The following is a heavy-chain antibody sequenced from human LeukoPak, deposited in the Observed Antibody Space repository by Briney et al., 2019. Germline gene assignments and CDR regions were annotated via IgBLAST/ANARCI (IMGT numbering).Heavy chain of an antibody. V-gene: IGHV3-23*01. CDR3: AKGHCSSSSCYSYAFDI. D-gene: IGHD2-2*01. Sequence: GGSLRLSCSASGFTFTTYAMSWVRQAPGKGLEWVSAISGSGSSTYYADSVKGRFTISRDNSKNTLFLQMNSLRAEDTAVYYCAKGHCSSSSCYSYAFDIWGQGTVVTVSS. CDR2: ISGSGSST. CDR1: GFTFTTYA. J-gene: IGHJ3*02.